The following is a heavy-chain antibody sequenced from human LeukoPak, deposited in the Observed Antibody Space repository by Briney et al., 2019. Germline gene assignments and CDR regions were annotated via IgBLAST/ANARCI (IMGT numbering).Heavy chain of an antibody. CDR3: AKEAVAAAGPFDY. J-gene: IGHJ4*02. Sequence: GGSLRLSCAASGFTFSSYAMSWVRQAPGKGLEWVSSVSGSGGSIYYADSVKGRFTISRDNSKSTLYLQMNSLRAEDTAIYYCAKEAVAAAGPFDYWGQGTLVTVSS. D-gene: IGHD6-13*01. CDR2: VSGSGGSI. CDR1: GFTFSSYA. V-gene: IGHV3-23*01.